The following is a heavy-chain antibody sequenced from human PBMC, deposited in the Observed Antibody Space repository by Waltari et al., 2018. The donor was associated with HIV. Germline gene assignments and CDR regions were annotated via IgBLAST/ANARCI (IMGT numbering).Heavy chain of an antibody. CDR2: INPNSGGT. V-gene: IGHV1-2*02. J-gene: IGHJ4*02. D-gene: IGHD2-15*01. Sequence: QVQLVQSGAEVKKPGASVKVSCKASGYTFTGYYMHWVRQAPGQGLEWRGWINPNSGGTNNAQKFQGRVTITRDTSISTAYMELSRLRSDDTAVYYCARGRCSGGSCYSMVSDFDYWGQGTLVTVSS. CDR3: ARGRCSGGSCYSMVSDFDY. CDR1: GYTFTGYY.